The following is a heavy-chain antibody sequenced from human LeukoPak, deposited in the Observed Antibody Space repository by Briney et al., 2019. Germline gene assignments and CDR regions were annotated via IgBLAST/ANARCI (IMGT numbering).Heavy chain of an antibody. CDR2: INPNSGGT. CDR3: ARARSIQLWSIIDY. J-gene: IGHJ4*02. V-gene: IGHV1-2*02. CDR1: GYAFIDYS. Sequence: WASVKVSCKTSGYAFIDYSIHWVRQAPGQGLEWMGWINPNSGGTNYAQKFQGRVTMTRDTSISTAYMELSRLRSDDTAVYYCARARSIQLWSIIDYWGQGTLVTVSS. D-gene: IGHD5-18*01.